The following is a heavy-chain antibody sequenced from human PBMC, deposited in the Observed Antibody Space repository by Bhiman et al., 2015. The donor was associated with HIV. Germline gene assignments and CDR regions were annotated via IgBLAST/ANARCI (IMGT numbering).Heavy chain of an antibody. J-gene: IGHJ4*01. CDR3: ARDPGIVVVTTTENHFDY. Sequence: EVQLVESGGGLVQPGRSLRLSCAASGFTFSNYEMNWVRQAPGKGLEWLSYISSSSTTIYYAESVWGRFTISRDNAKNSLYLQMNSLRVEDTAVYYCARDPGIVVVTTTENHFDYWGQGTLVTVSS. V-gene: IGHV3-48*03. D-gene: IGHD2-21*02. CDR1: GFTFSNYE. CDR2: ISSSSTTI.